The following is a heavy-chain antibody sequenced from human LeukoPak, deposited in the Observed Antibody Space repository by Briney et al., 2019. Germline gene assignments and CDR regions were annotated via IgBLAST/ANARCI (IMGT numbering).Heavy chain of an antibody. D-gene: IGHD2-15*01. CDR3: ARRYCSGGSCYSAFDY. CDR1: GGSISSYY. V-gene: IGHV4-59*01. Sequence: SETLSLTCTVSGGSISSYYWSWIRQPPGKGLEWIGYIYYTGITRYNPSLKSRVTISVDTSKNQHSLNLNSVTAADTAIYYCARRYCSGGSCYSAFDYWGQGTLVTVSS. CDR2: IYYTGIT. J-gene: IGHJ4*02.